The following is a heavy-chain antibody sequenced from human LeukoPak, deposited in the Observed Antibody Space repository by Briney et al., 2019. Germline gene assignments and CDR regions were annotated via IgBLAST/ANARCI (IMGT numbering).Heavy chain of an antibody. CDR3: ARPLRYSSSWYRYAFDI. V-gene: IGHV4-34*01. CDR2: INHSGST. Sequence: SETLSLTCAVYGGSFSGYYWSWIRQPPGKGLEWIGEINHSGSTNYNPSLKSRVSISVDTSKSQFSLKLSSVTAADTAVYYCARPLRYSSSWYRYAFDIWGQGTMVTVSS. J-gene: IGHJ3*02. CDR1: GGSFSGYY. D-gene: IGHD6-13*01.